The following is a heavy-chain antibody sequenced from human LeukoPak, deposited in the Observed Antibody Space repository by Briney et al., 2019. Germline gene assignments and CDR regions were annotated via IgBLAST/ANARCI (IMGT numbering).Heavy chain of an antibody. CDR2: INHSGST. D-gene: IGHD6-13*01. CDR1: GGSFSGYY. Sequence: PSETLSLTCAVYGGSFSGYYWSWIRQPPGKGLEWIGEINHSGSTNYNPSLKSRVTISVDTSKNQFSLKLGSVTAADTAVYYCAGAAAALPGVWGQGTLVTVSS. CDR3: AGAAAALPGV. J-gene: IGHJ4*02. V-gene: IGHV4-34*01.